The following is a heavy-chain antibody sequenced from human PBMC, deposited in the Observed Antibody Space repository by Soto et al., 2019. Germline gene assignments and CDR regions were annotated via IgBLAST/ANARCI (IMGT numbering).Heavy chain of an antibody. CDR1: GFTFSSYA. J-gene: IGHJ6*02. D-gene: IGHD2-2*01. Sequence: GSLRLSCAASGFTFSSYAMSWVRQAPGKVLEWVSAISGSGGSTYYADSVKGRFTISRDNSKNTLYLQMNSLRAEDTAVYYCAKDFLSHIVVVPAARNYYGMDVWGQGTTVTVSS. CDR3: AKDFLSHIVVVPAARNYYGMDV. CDR2: ISGSGGST. V-gene: IGHV3-23*01.